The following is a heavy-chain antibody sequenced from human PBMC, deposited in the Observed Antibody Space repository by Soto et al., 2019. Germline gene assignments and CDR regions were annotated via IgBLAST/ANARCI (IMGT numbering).Heavy chain of an antibody. CDR2: CDPKDGET. D-gene: IGHD2-15*01. V-gene: IGHV1-24*01. J-gene: IGHJ3*02. CDR3: ATKMHEYCSGGSCLHDAFDI. CDR1: GYTLTELS. Sequence: QVQLVQSGAEVKKPGASVKVSCKVSGYTLTELSMHWVRQAPGKGLEWMGGCDPKDGETIYAQKFQGRVTMTEDTSTDTAYMELSSMRSEDTAVYYCATKMHEYCSGGSCLHDAFDIWGQGTMVTVSS.